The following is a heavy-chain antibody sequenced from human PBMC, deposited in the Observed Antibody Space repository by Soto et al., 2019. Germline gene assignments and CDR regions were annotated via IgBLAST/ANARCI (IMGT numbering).Heavy chain of an antibody. CDR1: GYSFANYW. Sequence: GESLKIPCQGSGYSFANYWIAWVRQMPGKGLEWEGVIYPGDYDTRYSPSFRGQVTISADKSISHVYLQWSSLKASDTAMYYCARNRLRQYYYGMDFWGQGTTVTVSS. CDR3: ARNRLRQYYYGMDF. CDR2: IYPGDYDT. D-gene: IGHD3-10*01. J-gene: IGHJ6*02. V-gene: IGHV5-51*01.